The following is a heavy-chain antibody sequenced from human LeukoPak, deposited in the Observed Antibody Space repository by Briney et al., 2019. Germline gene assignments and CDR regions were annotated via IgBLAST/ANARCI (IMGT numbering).Heavy chain of an antibody. CDR3: AKLVQTAVVDFYCGGDCFPDS. CDR2: ISSTGDKT. CDR1: GFTFSSYG. J-gene: IGHJ4*02. V-gene: IGHV3-23*01. Sequence: PGGSLRLSCAASGFTFSSYGMGWVRQAPGKGLEFVSVISSTGDKTHYADSVKGRFTISRDNSKTSLFLHMNSLRAEDTAVYYCAKLVQTAVVDFYCGGDCFPDSWGQGALVSVSS. D-gene: IGHD2-21*02.